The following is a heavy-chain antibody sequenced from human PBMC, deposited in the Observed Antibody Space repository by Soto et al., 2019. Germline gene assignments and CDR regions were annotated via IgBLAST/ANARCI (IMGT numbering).Heavy chain of an antibody. CDR1: GGSFSGYY. CDR3: ARGVTYSSGWRPIRGGMDV. CDR2: INHSGST. D-gene: IGHD6-19*01. V-gene: IGHV4-34*01. J-gene: IGHJ6*02. Sequence: SETLSLTCAVYGGSFSGYYWSWIRQPPGKGLEWIGEINHSGSTNYNPSLKSRVTISVDTSKNQFSLKLSSVTAADTAVYYCARGVTYSSGWRPIRGGMDVWGQGATVTVSS.